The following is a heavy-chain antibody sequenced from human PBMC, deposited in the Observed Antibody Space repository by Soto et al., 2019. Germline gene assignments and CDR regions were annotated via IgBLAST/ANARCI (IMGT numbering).Heavy chain of an antibody. J-gene: IGHJ5*02. V-gene: IGHV3-23*01. CDR1: GFTFSSYA. CDR3: AKGAYIVVVVAATRFLNWFDP. CDR2: ISGSGGST. Sequence: EVQLLESGGGLVQPGGSLRLSCAASGFTFSSYAMSWVRQAPGKGLEWVSAISGSGGSTYYADSVKGRFTISRDNSKNTLYLEMHSLRAEDTAVYYCAKGAYIVVVVAATRFLNWFDPWGQGALVTVSS. D-gene: IGHD2-15*01.